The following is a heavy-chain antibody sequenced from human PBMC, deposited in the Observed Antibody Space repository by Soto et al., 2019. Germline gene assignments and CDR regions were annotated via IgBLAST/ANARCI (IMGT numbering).Heavy chain of an antibody. D-gene: IGHD3-10*01. CDR1: GFTFSSYW. V-gene: IGHV3-74*01. CDR3: AGGGVAGAGTYYNDY. J-gene: IGHJ4*02. Sequence: EVQLVESGGGLVQPGGSLRLSCAASGFTFSSYWMHWVRQAPGKGLVWASRINNDGSSTSYADSVKGRLTISRDNAKNTLYLQVNSLRAEDTAVYYCAGGGVAGAGTYYNDYWGRGTLVTVSS. CDR2: INNDGSST.